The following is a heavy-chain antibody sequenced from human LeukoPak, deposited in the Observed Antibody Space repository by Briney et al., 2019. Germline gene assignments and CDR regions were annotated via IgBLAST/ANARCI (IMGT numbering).Heavy chain of an antibody. CDR2: VSYDGSNK. CDR3: ARESVRCLDY. CDR1: GFTFSNYA. Sequence: PGGSLRLSCAASGFTFSNYAMHWVRQAPGKGLEWVAVVSYDGSNKYYADSVKGRVTISRDSSKNTLYLQMNSLRSDDTAVYYCARESVRCLDYWGQGTLVTVSS. J-gene: IGHJ4*02. V-gene: IGHV3-30-3*01. D-gene: IGHD3-3*01.